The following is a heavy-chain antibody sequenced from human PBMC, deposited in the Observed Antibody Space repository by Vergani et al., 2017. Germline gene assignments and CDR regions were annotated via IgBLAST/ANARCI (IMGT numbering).Heavy chain of an antibody. CDR2: LIPILGIA. D-gene: IGHD1-1*01. J-gene: IGHJ4*02. V-gene: IGHV1-69*04. CDR1: GGTFSSYT. Sequence: QVQLVHSGAEVKKPGSSVKVSCKASGGTFSSYTISWVRQAPGQGLEWMGRLIPILGIANYAQKFQGRVTITADKSTSTAYMELSSLRSEDTAVYYCARDSTTGTEGAFDYWGQGTLVTVSS. CDR3: ARDSTTGTEGAFDY.